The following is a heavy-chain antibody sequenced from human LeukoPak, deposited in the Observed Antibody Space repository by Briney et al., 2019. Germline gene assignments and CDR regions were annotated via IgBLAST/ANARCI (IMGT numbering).Heavy chain of an antibody. CDR2: INHRGST. Sequence: SETLSLTCAVYGGSFSGYYWSGLPQPPGKGLEGIGEINHRGSTNYNPSLKSRVTISVDTSKNQFSLKLSSVTAADTAVYYCARGLGYCSGGSCYRWFDPWGQGTLVTVSS. CDR1: GGSFSGYY. J-gene: IGHJ5*02. D-gene: IGHD2-15*01. CDR3: ARGLGYCSGGSCYRWFDP. V-gene: IGHV4-34*01.